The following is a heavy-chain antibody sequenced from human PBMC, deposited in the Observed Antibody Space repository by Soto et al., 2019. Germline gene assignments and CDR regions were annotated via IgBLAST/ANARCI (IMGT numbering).Heavy chain of an antibody. CDR2: ISYDGTKK. CDR1: GFPVSTYS. CDR3: VRCWGTGDGSDLGYNWFNP. Sequence: QVQVVESGGGVVQPGRSLRLSCAASGFPVSTYSMYWIRQAPGKGLEWVALISYDGTKKDYADSVKGRFTISRDNSKNTLYLHMNSLRTDDTAVYYCVRCWGTGDGSDLGYNWFNPWGQGTLVTVSS. D-gene: IGHD3-16*01. J-gene: IGHJ5*02. V-gene: IGHV3-30-3*01.